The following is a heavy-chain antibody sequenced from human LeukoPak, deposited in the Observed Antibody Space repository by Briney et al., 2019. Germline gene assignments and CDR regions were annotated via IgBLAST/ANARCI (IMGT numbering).Heavy chain of an antibody. J-gene: IGHJ4*02. CDR2: FDPEDGEA. CDR1: GYTLTELS. CDR3: ATADAAVAGIPDY. D-gene: IGHD6-19*01. V-gene: IGHV1-24*01. Sequence: GASVKVSCKVSGYTLTELSMHWVRQAPGKGLEWIGRFDPEDGEAISAQKFQGRVTMTEDTSSNTAYMELSSLKSEDTAVYYCATADAAVAGIPDYWGQGTLVTVSS.